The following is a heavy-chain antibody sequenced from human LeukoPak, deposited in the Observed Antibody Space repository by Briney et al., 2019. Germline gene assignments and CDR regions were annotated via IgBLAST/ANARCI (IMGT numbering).Heavy chain of an antibody. CDR1: GGSFSGYY. D-gene: IGHD2/OR15-2a*01. Sequence: SETLSLTCAVYGGSFSGYYWSWIRQPPGKGLEWIGEINHSGSTNYNPSLKSRATISVDTSKNQFSLKLSSVTAADTAVYYCARYFAEEDYYYYMDVWGKGTTVTVSS. CDR2: INHSGST. V-gene: IGHV4-34*01. CDR3: ARYFAEEDYYYYMDV. J-gene: IGHJ6*03.